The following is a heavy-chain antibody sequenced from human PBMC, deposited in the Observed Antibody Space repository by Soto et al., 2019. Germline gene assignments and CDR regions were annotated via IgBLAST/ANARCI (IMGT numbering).Heavy chain of an antibody. Sequence: QVQLQESGPGLVKPSQTLSLTCTVSGGSISSGDYYWSWIRQPPGKGLEWIGYIYYSGSTYYNPSLKSRVTISVDTSKNQFSLKLSSVTAADTAMYYCARAPGLDLWFGDPQGIFFDYWGQGTLVTVSS. CDR2: IYYSGST. D-gene: IGHD3-10*01. J-gene: IGHJ4*02. V-gene: IGHV4-30-4*01. CDR1: GGSISSGDYY. CDR3: ARAPGLDLWFGDPQGIFFDY.